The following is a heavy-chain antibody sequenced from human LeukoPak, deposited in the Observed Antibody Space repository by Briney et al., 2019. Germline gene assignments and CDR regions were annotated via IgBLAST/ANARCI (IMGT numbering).Heavy chain of an antibody. CDR3: AREGLNMVRGVIPKEAWGWFDP. CDR2: IYSSGST. Sequence: SETLSLTCTVSGGSISSSSYYWNWIRQPAGKGLEWIGRIYSSGSTNYNPSLKSRVTISVDTSKNQFSLKLSSVTAADTAVYYCAREGLNMVRGVIPKEAWGWFDPWGQGTLVTVSS. V-gene: IGHV4-61*02. D-gene: IGHD3-10*01. CDR1: GGSISSSSYY. J-gene: IGHJ5*02.